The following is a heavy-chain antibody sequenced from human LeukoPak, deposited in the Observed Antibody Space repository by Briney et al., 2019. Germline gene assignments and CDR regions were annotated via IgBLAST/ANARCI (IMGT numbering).Heavy chain of an antibody. J-gene: IGHJ4*02. Sequence: SQTLSLTCAVSGGSISSGGYSWSWIRQPPGKGLEWIGYIYHSGSTYYNPSLKSRVTISVDTSKNQFSLKLSSVTAADTAVYYCARGDSSGWWYYFDYWGQGTLVTVSS. CDR2: IYHSGST. CDR1: GGSISSGGYS. CDR3: ARGDSSGWWYYFDY. V-gene: IGHV4-30-2*02. D-gene: IGHD6-19*01.